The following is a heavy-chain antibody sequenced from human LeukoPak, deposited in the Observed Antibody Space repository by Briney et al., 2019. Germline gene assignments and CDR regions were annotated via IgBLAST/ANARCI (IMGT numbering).Heavy chain of an antibody. Sequence: GGSLRLSCAASGFTFRNYGLSWVRQAPGKGLEWVSYISGAGDNVNYADSVKGRFIISRDNGKNSLYLQMSSLRAEDTALYYCAIWTGNNADFTGPIDYWGQGTLVTVSS. CDR3: AIWTGNNADFTGPIDY. CDR1: GFTFRNYG. D-gene: IGHD2-8*01. V-gene: IGHV3-48*01. J-gene: IGHJ4*02. CDR2: ISGAGDNV.